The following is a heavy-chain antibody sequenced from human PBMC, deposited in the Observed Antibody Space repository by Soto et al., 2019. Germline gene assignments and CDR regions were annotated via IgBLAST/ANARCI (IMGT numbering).Heavy chain of an antibody. V-gene: IGHV4-4*02. CDR3: ARNGDYGDFDY. D-gene: IGHD4-17*01. CDR2: IYHSGST. Sequence: LRRPLSLTCAVSSGSISSSNWWSWVRQPPGKGLEWIGEIYHSGSTNYNPSLKSRVTISVDKSKNQFSLKLSSVTAADTAVYYCARNGDYGDFDYWGQGTLVIVSS. J-gene: IGHJ4*02. CDR1: SGSISSSNW.